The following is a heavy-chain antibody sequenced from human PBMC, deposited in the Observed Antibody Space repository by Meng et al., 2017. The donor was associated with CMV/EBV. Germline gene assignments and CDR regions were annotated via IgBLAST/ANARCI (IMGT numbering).Heavy chain of an antibody. J-gene: IGHJ4*02. CDR1: GGSVSSGSYY. CDR2: IYYSGST. CDR3: AKDRCSSTSCYFALWY. V-gene: IGHV4-61*01. Sequence: SETLSLTCTVSGGSVSSGSYYWSWIRQPPGKGLEWIGYIYYSGSTNYNPSLKSRVTISRDNSKNTLYLQMNSLRAEDTAVYYCAKDRCSSTSCYFALWYWGQGTLVTVSS. D-gene: IGHD2-2*01.